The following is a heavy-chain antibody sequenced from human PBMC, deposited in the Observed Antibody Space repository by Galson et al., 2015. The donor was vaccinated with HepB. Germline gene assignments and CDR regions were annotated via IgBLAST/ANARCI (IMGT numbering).Heavy chain of an antibody. V-gene: IGHV1-69*10. Sequence: SVKVSCKASGGTFSSYAISWVRQAPGQGLEWMGGIIPILGIANYAQKFQGRVTITADKSTSTAYMELSSLRSEDTAVYYCASGGQYYYGSGSYQYYYYYYYMDVWGKGPRSPSP. J-gene: IGHJ6*03. CDR2: IIPILGIA. D-gene: IGHD3-10*01. CDR1: GGTFSSYA. CDR3: ASGGQYYYGSGSYQYYYYYYYMDV.